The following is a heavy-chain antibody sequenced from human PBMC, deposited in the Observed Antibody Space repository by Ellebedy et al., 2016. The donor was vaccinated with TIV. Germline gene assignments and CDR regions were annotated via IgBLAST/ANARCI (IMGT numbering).Heavy chain of an antibody. CDR3: AREAAWGQWYYDL. D-gene: IGHD3-16*01. V-gene: IGHV3-9*01. J-gene: IGHJ2*01. Sequence: GESLKISCAASGFTFDDYGMHWVRQAPGKGLEWVSGISWNSGKIGYADSVKGRFTISRDNSKTTLYMQMNGLRAEDTAVYYCAREAAWGQWYYDLWGRGTLVTVSS. CDR2: ISWNSGKI. CDR1: GFTFDDYG.